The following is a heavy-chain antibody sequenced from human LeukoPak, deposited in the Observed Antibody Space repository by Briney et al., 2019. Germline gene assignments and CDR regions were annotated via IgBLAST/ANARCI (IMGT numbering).Heavy chain of an antibody. Sequence: SETLSLTCTVSGGSISSYYWSWIRQPPGKGLEWIGYIYYSGSTNYNPSLKSRATISVDTSENQFSLKLSSVTAADTAVYYCARLRRGGSSFANWFDPWGQGTLVTVSS. CDR3: ARLRRGGSSFANWFDP. CDR1: GGSISSYY. D-gene: IGHD6-6*01. CDR2: IYYSGST. J-gene: IGHJ5*02. V-gene: IGHV4-59*08.